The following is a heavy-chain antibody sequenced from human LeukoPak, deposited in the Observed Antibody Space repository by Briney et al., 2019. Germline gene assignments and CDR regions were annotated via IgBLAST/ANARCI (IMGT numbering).Heavy chain of an antibody. J-gene: IGHJ4*02. V-gene: IGHV1-2*02. CDR1: GYTFTGYY. Sequence: ASVKVSCKASGYTFTGYYMHWVRQAPGQGLEWMGWINPNSGGTNYAQKFQGRVTISRDNAKNSLYLQMNSLRAEDTAVYYCARDTSSGYLYFDYWGQGTLVTVSS. D-gene: IGHD3-22*01. CDR2: INPNSGGT. CDR3: ARDTSSGYLYFDY.